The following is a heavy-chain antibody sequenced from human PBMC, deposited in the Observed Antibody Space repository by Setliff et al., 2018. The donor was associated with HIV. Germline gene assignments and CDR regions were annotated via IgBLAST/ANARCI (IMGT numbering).Heavy chain of an antibody. CDR1: GGSISSTN. CDR3: ARQPLHCSSINCYGAVYDN. D-gene: IGHD2-2*01. CDR2: ITPSSTET. Sequence: ETLSLTCAVSGGSISSTNWWSWVRQAPGKGLEWVSVITPSSTETYYADSVKGRFTISRDDSKNTLSLQMSSLRAEDTALYYCARQPLHCSSINCYGAVYDNWGQGTLVTVSS. J-gene: IGHJ4*02. V-gene: IGHV3-23*01.